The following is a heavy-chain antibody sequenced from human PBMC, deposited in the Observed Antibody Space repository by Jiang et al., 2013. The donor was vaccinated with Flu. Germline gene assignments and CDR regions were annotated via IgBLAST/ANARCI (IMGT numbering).Heavy chain of an antibody. V-gene: IGHV3-23*01. CDR3: AKSPEQWLVQSSFDY. J-gene: IGHJ4*02. CDR2: ISGSGGST. D-gene: IGHD6-19*01. Sequence: QLLESGGKLGTAWGVPETLLCSLWIPLSNYAMSWVRQAPGKGLEWVSGISGSGGSTFYADSVKGRFTISRDNSKNTLYLQVNSLRAEDTAVYYCAKSPEQWLVQSSFDYWGQGTLVTVSS. CDR1: IPLSNYA.